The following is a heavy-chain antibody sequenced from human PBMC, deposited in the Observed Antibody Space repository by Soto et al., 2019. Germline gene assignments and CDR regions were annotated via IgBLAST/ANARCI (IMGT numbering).Heavy chain of an antibody. D-gene: IGHD6-13*01. CDR1: GYTFTSYG. V-gene: IGHV1-18*01. CDR2: ISAYNGNT. J-gene: IGHJ4*02. CDR3: TRNLGLPLVDY. Sequence: QVQLVQSGAEVKKPGASVKVSCKASGYTFTSYGISWVRQAPGQGLEWMGWISAYNGNTKYAQKLQGRVTMTTDTSTGTADMGLRRLRSGATAVYCWTRNLGLPLVDYWGQGTLVTVSS.